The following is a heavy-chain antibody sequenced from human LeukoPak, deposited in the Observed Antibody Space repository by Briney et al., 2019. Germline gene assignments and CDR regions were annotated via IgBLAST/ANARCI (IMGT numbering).Heavy chain of an antibody. D-gene: IGHD2-2*01. Sequence: ASVKVSCKASGYTFTSYDINWVRQATGQGLEWMGWMNPNSGNTGYAQKFQGRVTMTRNTSISTAYMELSSLRSEDTAVYYCARSVVVPATDAFDMGGQGTMVTVSS. J-gene: IGHJ3*02. V-gene: IGHV1-8*01. CDR2: MNPNSGNT. CDR3: ARSVVVPATDAFDM. CDR1: GYTFTSYD.